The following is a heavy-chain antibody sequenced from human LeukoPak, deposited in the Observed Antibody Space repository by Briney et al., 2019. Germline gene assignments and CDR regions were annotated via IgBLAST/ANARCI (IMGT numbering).Heavy chain of an antibody. Sequence: SETLSLTCTVSGGSISSYYWSWIRQPPGKGLEWIGYIYYSGSTNYNPSLKSRVTISVDTSKNQFSLKLSSVTAADTAVYYCAILYSSSPLDYWGQGTLVTVSS. CDR1: GGSISSYY. CDR2: IYYSGST. J-gene: IGHJ4*02. CDR3: AILYSSSPLDY. D-gene: IGHD6-6*01. V-gene: IGHV4-59*01.